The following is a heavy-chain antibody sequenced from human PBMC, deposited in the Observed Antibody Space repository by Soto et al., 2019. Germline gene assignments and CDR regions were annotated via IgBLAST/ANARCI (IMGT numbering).Heavy chain of an antibody. D-gene: IGHD6-6*01. CDR3: SRASSSSSEADY. Sequence: QVQLQESGPGLVKTSQTLSLTFSVSGEAISSGGYYWSRIRHHPGKAPEWIGYIYYSESAYYDPSLKSRCTISMDTSKNHFAMRLSSVTASYTAVYYCSRASSSSSEADYWGQGTLATVSS. J-gene: IGHJ4*02. V-gene: IGHV4-31*03. CDR2: IYYSESA. CDR1: GEAISSGGYY.